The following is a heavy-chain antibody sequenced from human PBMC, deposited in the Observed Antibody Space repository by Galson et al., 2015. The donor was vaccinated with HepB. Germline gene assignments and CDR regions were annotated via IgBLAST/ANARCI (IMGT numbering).Heavy chain of an antibody. Sequence: PALVKPTQTLTLTCTFSGFSLRTSGVSVSWIRQPPGKALEWLARIDWDDDKYYNTSLQTRLTVSKDTSKNQVVLTMTNMDPMDTATYYCARILSAYGDPPGAFDVWGQGRMVTVSA. CDR2: IDWDDDK. D-gene: IGHD4-17*01. J-gene: IGHJ3*01. V-gene: IGHV2-70*11. CDR3: ARILSAYGDPPGAFDV. CDR1: GFSLRTSGVS.